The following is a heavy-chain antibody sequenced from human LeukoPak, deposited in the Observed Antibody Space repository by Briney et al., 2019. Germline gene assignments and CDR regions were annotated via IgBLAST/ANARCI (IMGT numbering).Heavy chain of an antibody. V-gene: IGHV1-18*01. J-gene: IGHJ4*02. CDR2: ISAYNGNT. Sequence: ASVKVSCKASGYTFTSYGISWVRQAPGQGLEWMGWISAYNGNTNYAQKLQGRVTMTTDTSTSTAYMELRSLRSDDTAVYYCARDRSTAARGTQDYWGQGTLVTASS. CDR3: ARDRSTAARGTQDY. CDR1: GYTFTSYG. D-gene: IGHD6-6*01.